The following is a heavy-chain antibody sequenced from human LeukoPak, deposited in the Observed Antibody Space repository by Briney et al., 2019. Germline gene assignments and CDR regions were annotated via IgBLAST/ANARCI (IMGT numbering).Heavy chain of an antibody. J-gene: IGHJ4*02. CDR1: GFTFSSYA. Sequence: GGSPRLSCAASGFTFSSYAMSWVRQAPGKGLEWVSSIGGSGGSTYYADSVKGRFTISRDNSKNTLYLQMNSLRAEDTAVYYCAKVETAAAATLRGFDYWGQGTLVTVSS. D-gene: IGHD6-13*01. V-gene: IGHV3-23*01. CDR3: AKVETAAAATLRGFDY. CDR2: IGGSGGST.